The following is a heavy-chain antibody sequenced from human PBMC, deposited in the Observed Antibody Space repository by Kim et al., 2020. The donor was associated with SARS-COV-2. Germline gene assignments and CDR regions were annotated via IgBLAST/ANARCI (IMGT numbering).Heavy chain of an antibody. J-gene: IGHJ3*02. CDR3: ARSRDYNDMDAFDI. Sequence: YSQSFEGQLTISVDKSINTAYLQWSSLKASDTAIYYCARSRDYNDMDAFDIWGQGTLVRVSS. D-gene: IGHD4-17*01. V-gene: IGHV5-51*01.